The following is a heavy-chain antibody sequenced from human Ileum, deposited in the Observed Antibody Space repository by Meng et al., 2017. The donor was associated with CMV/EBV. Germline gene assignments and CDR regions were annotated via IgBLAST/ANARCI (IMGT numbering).Heavy chain of an antibody. V-gene: IGHV4-34*01. Sequence: VYLQQVRCALWTLAETLALPGGVYAESSSSYFWTCIRQPPGKGLEWIGEIFHVGGTSYNPSLEGRATISVDTSKKQFSLKLSSVTAADTAVYYCARGTSQAWELLHYWGQGTLVTVSS. CDR3: ARGTSQAWELLHY. D-gene: IGHD2-15*01. J-gene: IGHJ4*02. CDR2: IFHVGGT. CDR1: AESSSSYF.